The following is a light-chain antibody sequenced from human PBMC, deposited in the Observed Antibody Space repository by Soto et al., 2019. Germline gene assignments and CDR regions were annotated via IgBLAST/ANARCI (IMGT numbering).Light chain of an antibody. CDR3: QQYNSYPT. CDR2: KAS. V-gene: IGKV1-5*03. J-gene: IGKJ4*01. Sequence: DIQMTQSPSTLSASVGDRVTITCRASQSISSWLAWYQQKPGKAPNLLIYKASSLESGVPSRFSGSGSGTEFTLTISILQPDDFATYYCQQYNSYPTFGGGTKVEIK. CDR1: QSISSW.